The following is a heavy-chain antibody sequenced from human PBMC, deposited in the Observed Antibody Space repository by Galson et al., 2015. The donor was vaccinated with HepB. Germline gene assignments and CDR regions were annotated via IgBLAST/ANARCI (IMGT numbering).Heavy chain of an antibody. CDR3: TRSGNSWYNLNV. CDR2: ISRSSSPI. V-gene: IGHV3-48*04. D-gene: IGHD6-13*01. CDR1: GFTLSNYD. Sequence: SLRLSCAASGFTLSNYDMNWVRQAPGKGLEWVSYISRSSSPIYHADSVKGRFTISRDNAKNSLYLQMNSLRAEDTAVYYCTRSGNSWYNLNVWGQGTTVTVSS. J-gene: IGHJ6*02.